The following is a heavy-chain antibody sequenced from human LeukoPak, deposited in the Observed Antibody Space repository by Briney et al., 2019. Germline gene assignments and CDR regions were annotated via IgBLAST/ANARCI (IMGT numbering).Heavy chain of an antibody. D-gene: IGHD3-22*01. Sequence: GGSLRLSCAASGFTFSNYWMNWVRQAPGKGLEWVANIKQYGSEKYHLDSVKGRFTISRDDAEKALYLQMNSLSVEDTAVYYCAALTAAGYDSSGYFTYWGQGTLVTVSS. CDR1: GFTFSNYW. J-gene: IGHJ4*02. V-gene: IGHV3-7*01. CDR2: IKQYGSEK. CDR3: AALTAAGYDSSGYFTY.